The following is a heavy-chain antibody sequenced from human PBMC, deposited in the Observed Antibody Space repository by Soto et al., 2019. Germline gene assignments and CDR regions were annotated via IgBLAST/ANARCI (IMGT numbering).Heavy chain of an antibody. CDR2: IYSGGST. V-gene: IGHV3-53*01. Sequence: AGGSLRLSCAASGFTVSSNYMSWVRQAPGKGLEWVSVIYSGGSTYYADSVKGRFTISRDNSKNTLYLQMNSLRAEDTAVYYCARSLTGDYFDYWGQGTLVTVS. CDR3: ARSLTGDYFDY. CDR1: GFTVSSNY. J-gene: IGHJ4*02. D-gene: IGHD7-27*01.